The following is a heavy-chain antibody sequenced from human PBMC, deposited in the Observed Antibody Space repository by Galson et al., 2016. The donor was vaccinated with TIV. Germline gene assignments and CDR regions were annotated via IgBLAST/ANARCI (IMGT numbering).Heavy chain of an antibody. CDR1: GFTFDEYS. D-gene: IGHD5-18*01. V-gene: IGHV3-20*04. CDR2: INWKGNSA. CDR3: ARDGVVDTSMDYYYYYYLDV. J-gene: IGHJ6*03. Sequence: SLRLSCAASGFTFDEYSMSWVRQAPGKGLEWVATINWKGNSADYADSVRGRSTISRDNGKNSLYLQMNSLRGEDTALYYCARDGVVDTSMDYYYYYYLDVWGKGTTVTVSS.